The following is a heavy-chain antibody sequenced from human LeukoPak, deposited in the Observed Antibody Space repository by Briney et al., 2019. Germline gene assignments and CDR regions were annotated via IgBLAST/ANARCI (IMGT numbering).Heavy chain of an antibody. D-gene: IGHD3-10*01. CDR1: GGSISSSSYY. Sequence: SETLSLTCTVSGGSISSSSYYWGWIRQPPGKGLGWIGSIYYSGSNYYNPSLKSRVTISVDTSKNQFSLKLSSVTAADTAVYYCARRSSMVRGVIRPANWGQGTLVTVSS. V-gene: IGHV4-39*01. CDR2: IYYSGSN. J-gene: IGHJ4*02. CDR3: ARRSSMVRGVIRPAN.